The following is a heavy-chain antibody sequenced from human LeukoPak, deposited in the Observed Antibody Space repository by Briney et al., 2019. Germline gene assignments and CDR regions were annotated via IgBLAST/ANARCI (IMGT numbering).Heavy chain of an antibody. D-gene: IGHD3-10*01. J-gene: IGHJ4*02. CDR1: GFAFNKHW. V-gene: IGHV3-74*01. Sequence: GGSLRLSCVASGFAFNKHWMHWVRHAPGKGLVWVSRINDDASSAADADSVKGRFTISRDNAKNTLYLQMNSLRVEDTGVYYCGRRRSGSSIDYWGQGTLVTVSS. CDR3: GRRRSGSSIDY. CDR2: INDDASSA.